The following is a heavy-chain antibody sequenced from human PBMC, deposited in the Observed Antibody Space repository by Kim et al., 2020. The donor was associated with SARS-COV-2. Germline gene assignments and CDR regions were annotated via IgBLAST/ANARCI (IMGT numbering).Heavy chain of an antibody. Sequence: ASVKVSCKASGYTFTSYAMHWVRQAPGQRLEWMGWINAGNGNTKYSQKFQGRVTITRDTSASTAYMELSSLRSEDTAVYYCARDSQLGDILTGCDYWGQGTLVTVSS. J-gene: IGHJ4*02. V-gene: IGHV1-3*01. CDR3: ARDSQLGDILTGCDY. D-gene: IGHD3-9*01. CDR2: INAGNGNT. CDR1: GYTFTSYA.